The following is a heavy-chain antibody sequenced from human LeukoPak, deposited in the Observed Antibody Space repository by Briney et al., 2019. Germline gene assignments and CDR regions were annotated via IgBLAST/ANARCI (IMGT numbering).Heavy chain of an antibody. D-gene: IGHD5-12*01. V-gene: IGHV1-24*01. J-gene: IGHJ4*02. CDR2: FDAEDGGT. CDR1: GYSLTEVS. Sequence: ASVKVSCKVSGYSLTEVSIHWVRQAPGKGLEWMGNFDAEDGGTIYAKTFQGRVTLTGDTSTDTAYMDLSSLRFEDTAFYYCATGGQGGYDWGSGRWGQGTLVTVSS. CDR3: ATGGQGGYDWGSGR.